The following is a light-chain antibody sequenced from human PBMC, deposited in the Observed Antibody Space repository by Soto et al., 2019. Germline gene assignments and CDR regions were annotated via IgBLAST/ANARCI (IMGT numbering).Light chain of an antibody. V-gene: IGKV3-15*01. CDR3: QKYNSSYPT. CDR1: QSVSSN. CDR2: GAS. J-gene: IGKJ3*01. Sequence: EIVMTQSPATLSVSPGERATLSCRASQSVSSNLAWYQQKPGQAPRLLIYGASTRATGIPARFSGSGSGTDLPRHISTRQSEDFDVYYCQKYNSSYPTFGPGPKVDIK.